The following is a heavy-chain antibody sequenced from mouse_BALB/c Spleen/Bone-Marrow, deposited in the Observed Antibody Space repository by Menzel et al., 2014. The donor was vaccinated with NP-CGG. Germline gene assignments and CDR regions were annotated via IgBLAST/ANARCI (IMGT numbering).Heavy chain of an antibody. V-gene: IGHV1-4*01. D-gene: IGHD2-3*01. CDR1: GYSFTSXT. Sequence: VQGVESGAELARPGASVKMSCKASGYSFTSXTXHWVXQRPXXGXXWXXXIXXXXTYSDYNQKFKDRATVTADKSSSTAYMQLSSLTSEDSAVYYCTREGTYDGCSGHFDYWGQGTTLTVSS. CDR3: TREGTYDGCSGHFDY. CDR2: IXXXXTYS. J-gene: IGHJ2*01.